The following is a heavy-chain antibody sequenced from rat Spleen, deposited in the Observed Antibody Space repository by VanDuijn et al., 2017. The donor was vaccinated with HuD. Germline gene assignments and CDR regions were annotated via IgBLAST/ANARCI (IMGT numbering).Heavy chain of an antibody. D-gene: IGHD1-12*03. CDR2: ISSGGGGT. CDR3: ARHHYDGYYHGPVFGVMDA. CDR1: GFTFSSFP. J-gene: IGHJ4*01. Sequence: EVQLVESGGGLVQPGRSLKLSCAASGFTFSSFPMAWVRQAPKKGLEWVASISSGGGGTYYPDSVKGRLTISRDNAKSTLYLQMDSLRSEDTASYYCARHHYDGYYHGPVFGVMDAWGQGASVTVSS. V-gene: IGHV5-25*01.